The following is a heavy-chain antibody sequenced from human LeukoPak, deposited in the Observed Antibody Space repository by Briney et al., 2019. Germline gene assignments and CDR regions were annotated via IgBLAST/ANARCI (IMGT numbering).Heavy chain of an antibody. V-gene: IGHV3-30*18. CDR3: AKWEQQLASFDY. J-gene: IGHJ4*02. Sequence: GRSLSLSCAASGSTFSSYGMHWVRQAPGKGLEWVAVISYDGSNKYYADSVKGRFTISRDNSKNTLYLQMNSLRAEDTAVYYCAKWEQQLASFDYWGQGTLVTVSS. CDR1: GSTFSSYG. CDR2: ISYDGSNK. D-gene: IGHD6-13*01.